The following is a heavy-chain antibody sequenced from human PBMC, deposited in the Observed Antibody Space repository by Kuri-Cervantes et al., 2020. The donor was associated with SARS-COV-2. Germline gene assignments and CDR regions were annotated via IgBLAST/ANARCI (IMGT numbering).Heavy chain of an antibody. V-gene: IGHV3-30-3*01. CDR2: ISYDGSNK. J-gene: IGHJ6*02. Sequence: GESLKISCAASGFTFSSYAMHWIRQAPGKGLEWVAVISYDGSNKYYADSVKVRFTISRDNSKNTLYLQMNSLRAEDTAGYYCAREGSESYWHYYYGMDVWGQGTMVNVAS. D-gene: IGHD1-26*01. CDR1: GFTFSSYA. CDR3: AREGSESYWHYYYGMDV.